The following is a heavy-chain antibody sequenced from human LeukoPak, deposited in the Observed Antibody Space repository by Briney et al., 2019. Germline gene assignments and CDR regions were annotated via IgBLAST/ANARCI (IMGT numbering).Heavy chain of an antibody. Sequence: ASVKVSCKASGYTFTGYYMHWVRQAPGQGREWMGWINPNSGGTNYAQKFQGRVTMTRDTSISTAYMELSRLRSDDTAVYYCARSVEMATIADYWGQGTLVTVSS. CDR1: GYTFTGYY. D-gene: IGHD5-24*01. V-gene: IGHV1-2*02. CDR3: ARSVEMATIADY. CDR2: INPNSGGT. J-gene: IGHJ4*02.